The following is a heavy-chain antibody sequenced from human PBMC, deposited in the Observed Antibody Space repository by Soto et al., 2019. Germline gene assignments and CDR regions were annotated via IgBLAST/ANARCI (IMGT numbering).Heavy chain of an antibody. J-gene: IGHJ5*02. D-gene: IGHD3-16*01. CDR1: GFTFSSYA. CDR3: VKYTVTEDLGES. CDR2: VSRAGTYT. Sequence: EVQLLESGGDVVRPGGSLRLSCAASGFTFSSYAMGCVRQAPGKGLEWVAGVSRAGTYTFYADPVRGQFSISRDNSRDTVDMYMNALRGDDTAVYFCVKYTVTEDLGESWGQGTLVSVSS. V-gene: IGHV3-23*01.